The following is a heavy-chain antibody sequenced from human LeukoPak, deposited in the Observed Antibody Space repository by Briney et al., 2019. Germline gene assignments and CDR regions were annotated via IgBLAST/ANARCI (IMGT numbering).Heavy chain of an antibody. CDR1: GGSISSYY. D-gene: IGHD3-22*01. J-gene: IGHJ6*02. V-gene: IGHV4-59*01. CDR2: IYYSGST. Sequence: SETLSLTCTVSGGSISSYYWSWIRQPPGKGLQWIGYIYYSGSTDYNPSLKSRVTISVDTSKNQFSLKLSSVTTADTAVYFCARSYDSWGYFYYGMDVWGQGTTVTVSS. CDR3: ARSYDSWGYFYYGMDV.